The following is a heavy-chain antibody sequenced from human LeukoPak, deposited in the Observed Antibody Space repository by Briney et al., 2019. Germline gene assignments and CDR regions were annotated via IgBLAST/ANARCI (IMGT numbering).Heavy chain of an antibody. CDR2: IYYSGST. J-gene: IGHJ5*02. Sequence: TSETLSLTCTVSGGSISSSSYYWGWIRQPPGKGLEWIGSIYYSGSTYYNPSLKSRVTISVDTSKNQFSLKLSSVTAADTAVYYCAREVVVATTDWFDPWGQGTLVTVSS. CDR1: GGSISSSSYY. CDR3: AREVVVATTDWFDP. V-gene: IGHV4-39*07. D-gene: IGHD2-15*01.